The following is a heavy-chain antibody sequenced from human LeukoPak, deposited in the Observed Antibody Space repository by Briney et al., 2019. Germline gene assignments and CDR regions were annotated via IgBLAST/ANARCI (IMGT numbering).Heavy chain of an antibody. CDR1: GFTVSSNY. CDR2: IYSGGST. J-gene: IGHJ4*02. V-gene: IGHV3-53*01. CDR3: ARDSPHSSDHYYFDY. Sequence: GGSLRLSCAASGFTVSSNYMCWVRQAPGKGLEWVSVIYSGGSTYYADSVKGRFTISRDNSKNTLYLQMNSLRAEDTAVYYCARDSPHSSDHYYFDYWGQGTLVTVSS. D-gene: IGHD3-22*01.